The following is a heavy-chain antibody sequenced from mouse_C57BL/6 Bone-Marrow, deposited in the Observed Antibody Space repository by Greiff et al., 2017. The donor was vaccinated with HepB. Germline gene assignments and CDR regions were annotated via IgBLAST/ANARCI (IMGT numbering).Heavy chain of an antibody. CDR2: ISYDGSN. CDR3: ARDAFHYYGSSLYYAMDD. J-gene: IGHJ4*01. V-gene: IGHV3-6*01. CDR1: GYSITSGYY. Sequence: VQLKQSGPGLVKPSQSLSLTCSVTGYSITSGYYWNWIRQFPGNKLEWMGYISYDGSNNYNPSLKNRISITRDTSKNQFFLKLNSVTTEDTATYYCARDAFHYYGSSLYYAMDDWGQGTSVTVSS. D-gene: IGHD1-1*01.